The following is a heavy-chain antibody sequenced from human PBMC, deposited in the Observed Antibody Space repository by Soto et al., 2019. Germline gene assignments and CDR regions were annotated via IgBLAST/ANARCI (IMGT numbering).Heavy chain of an antibody. CDR3: AKAGAYDDHSFDR. CDR2: IYYSELT. Sequence: LSLTCIVSGDSVSSFGSYWTWILERPGKCLEWIGYIYYSELTDYNPSLKSRVAISLDTSRNQFSMQLTSVTVADTAVYYCAKAGAYDDHSFDRWGQGTLVTVSS. CDR1: GDSVSSFGSY. J-gene: IGHJ4*02. D-gene: IGHD5-12*01. V-gene: IGHV4-31*03.